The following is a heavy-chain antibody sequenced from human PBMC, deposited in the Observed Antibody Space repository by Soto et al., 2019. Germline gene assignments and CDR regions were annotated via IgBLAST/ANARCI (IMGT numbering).Heavy chain of an antibody. Sequence: EGQLLESVGGLVQPGGSLRLSCAASGFTFILYAMSWVRQAPGKGLEWVSGISGSGGSTYYADSVKGRFTISRDNSKNTLYLQMNSLRAEDTAVYYCAKLLESYYFDYWGQVTLVTVSS. J-gene: IGHJ4*02. CDR3: AKLLESYYFDY. D-gene: IGHD1-1*01. CDR2: ISGSGGST. CDR1: GFTFILYA. V-gene: IGHV3-23*01.